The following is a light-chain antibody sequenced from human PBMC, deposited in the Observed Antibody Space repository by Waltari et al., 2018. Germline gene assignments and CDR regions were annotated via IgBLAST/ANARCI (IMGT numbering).Light chain of an antibody. CDR1: PGIGKD. CDR2: RAS. CDR3: HQGYGFPST. V-gene: IGKV1-16*01. Sequence: DIQMTQSPSSLSASVRDTVTITCQATPGIGKDLNWYQQKPGRAPKLLIYRASSLQSGIPSRFSGSGSGTDFTLTITSLQPEDFATYYCHQGYGFPSTFGPGTKLDIK. J-gene: IGKJ3*01.